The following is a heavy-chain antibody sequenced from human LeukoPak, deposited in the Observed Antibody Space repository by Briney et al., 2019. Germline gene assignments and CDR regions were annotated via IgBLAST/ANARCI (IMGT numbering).Heavy chain of an antibody. CDR1: GFTFSSYG. CDR2: IDGSGGST. CDR3: AKEASVTHYYFDY. V-gene: IGHV3-23*01. Sequence: GGSLRLSCAASGFTFSSYGMGWVRQAPGKGLEWVSGIDGSGGSTYYADSVKGRFSISRDNSKNTLYLQINNLRAEDTAVYYCAKEASVTHYYFDYWGQGTLVTVSS. D-gene: IGHD4-17*01. J-gene: IGHJ4*02.